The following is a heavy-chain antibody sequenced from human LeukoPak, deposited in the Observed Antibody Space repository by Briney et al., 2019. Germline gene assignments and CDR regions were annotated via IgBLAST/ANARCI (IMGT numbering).Heavy chain of an antibody. D-gene: IGHD6-19*01. J-gene: IGHJ4*02. CDR3: ARESVAGTTSFDY. V-gene: IGHV4-59*01. CDR2: IYYSGST. CDR1: GGSISSYY. Sequence: KPSETLSLTCTVSGGSISSYYWSWTRQPPGKGLEWIGYIYYSGSTNYNPSLKSRVTISVDTSKNQFSLKLSSVTAADTAVYYCARESVAGTTSFDYWGQGTLVTVSS.